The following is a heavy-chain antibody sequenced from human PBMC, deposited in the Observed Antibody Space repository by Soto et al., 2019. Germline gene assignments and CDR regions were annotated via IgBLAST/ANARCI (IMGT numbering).Heavy chain of an antibody. Sequence: EVQLVESGGGLVQPGGSLRLSCAASGFTFSSYWMSWVRQAPGKGLEWVANIKQDGSEKYYVDSVKGRFTISRDNAKNSLYLQMNSLRAEDTAVYYCAREGRSYYDSSGYYYVPDYWGQGTLVTVSS. CDR2: IKQDGSEK. CDR1: GFTFSSYW. V-gene: IGHV3-7*01. D-gene: IGHD3-22*01. CDR3: AREGRSYYDSSGYYYVPDY. J-gene: IGHJ4*02.